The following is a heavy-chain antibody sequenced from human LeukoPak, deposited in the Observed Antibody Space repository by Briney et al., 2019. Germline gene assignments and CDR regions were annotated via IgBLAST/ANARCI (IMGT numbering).Heavy chain of an antibody. V-gene: IGHV1-8*01. J-gene: IGHJ4*02. D-gene: IGHD3-16*02. CDR2: MNPNSGNT. Sequence: ASVKVSCKASGYTFTSYDINWVRQATGQGLEWMGWMNPNSGNTGYAQKLQGRVTMTTDTSTSTAYMELRSLRSDDTAVYYCARDDYVWGSYRSSLDYWGQGTLVTVSS. CDR3: ARDDYVWGSYRSSLDY. CDR1: GYTFTSYD.